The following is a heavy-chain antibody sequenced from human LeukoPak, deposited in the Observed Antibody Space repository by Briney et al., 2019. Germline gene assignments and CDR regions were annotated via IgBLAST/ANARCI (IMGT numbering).Heavy chain of an antibody. V-gene: IGHV4-34*01. Sequence: SETLSLTCAVYGGSFSGYYWSWIRQPPGKGLEWIGEINHSGSTNYNPSLKSRVTISVDTSKNQFSLKLSSVTAADTAVYYCAKDRFRVGATPTSHDYWGQGTLVTVSS. D-gene: IGHD1-26*01. J-gene: IGHJ4*02. CDR3: AKDRFRVGATPTSHDY. CDR2: INHSGST. CDR1: GGSFSGYY.